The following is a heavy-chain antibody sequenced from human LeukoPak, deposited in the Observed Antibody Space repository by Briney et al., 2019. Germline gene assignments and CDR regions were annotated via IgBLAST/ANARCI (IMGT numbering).Heavy chain of an antibody. V-gene: IGHV3-23*01. Sequence: GGSLRLSCAASGFTFSRFAMGWVRQTPGKGLEWVSTISNIGDTYFADAVKRRFTISRDNSKDTLYVQMSSLRAEDTAVYYCAKYFGFCGVTGCPAGWWMDVWGTGTTVTVSS. CDR1: GFTFSRFA. D-gene: IGHD2-21*01. CDR3: AKYFGFCGVTGCPAGWWMDV. CDR2: ISNIGDT. J-gene: IGHJ6*04.